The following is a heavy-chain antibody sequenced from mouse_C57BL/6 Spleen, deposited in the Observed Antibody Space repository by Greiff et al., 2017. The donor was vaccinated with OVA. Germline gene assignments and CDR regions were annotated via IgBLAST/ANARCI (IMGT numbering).Heavy chain of an antibody. CDR2: INPGSGGT. CDR3: AKRAYGSSLYWYFDV. Sequence: QVQLQQSGAELVRPGTSVRVSCKASGYAFTNYLIEWVKQRPGQGLGWIGVINPGSGGTNYNEKFKGKATLTADNSSSTAYMQLSSLTSEDSAVYFCAKRAYGSSLYWYFDVWGTGTTVTVSS. V-gene: IGHV1-54*01. CDR1: GYAFTNYL. J-gene: IGHJ1*03. D-gene: IGHD1-1*01.